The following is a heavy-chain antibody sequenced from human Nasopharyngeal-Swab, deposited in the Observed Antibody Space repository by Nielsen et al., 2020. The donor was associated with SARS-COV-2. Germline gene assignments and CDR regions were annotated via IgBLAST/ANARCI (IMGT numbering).Heavy chain of an antibody. Sequence: GESLKISCTGFGYSFANYWIGWVRQLPGKSLEWMGSIYPGNSDTRYSPAFHGRVTISADKSINTAYLQWTSLRASDTAVYYCARRAARDGYNYEVDPWGQGTLVTVSS. J-gene: IGHJ5*02. CDR2: IYPGNSDT. CDR1: GYSFANYW. V-gene: IGHV5-51*01. CDR3: ARRAARDGYNYEVDP. D-gene: IGHD5-24*01.